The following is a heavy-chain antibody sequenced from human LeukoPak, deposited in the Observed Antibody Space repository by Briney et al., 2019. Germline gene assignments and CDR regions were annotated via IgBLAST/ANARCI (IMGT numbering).Heavy chain of an antibody. CDR3: ARGSIVGATPVFDY. CDR2: IWYDGSNK. Sequence: GGSLRLSCAASGFTFSSYGMHWVRQAPGKGLEWVAVIWYDGSNKYYADSVKGRFTISRDNAKNSLYLQMNSLRAEDTAVYYCARGSIVGATPVFDYWGQGALVTVSS. J-gene: IGHJ4*02. CDR1: GFTFSSYG. D-gene: IGHD1-26*01. V-gene: IGHV3-33*01.